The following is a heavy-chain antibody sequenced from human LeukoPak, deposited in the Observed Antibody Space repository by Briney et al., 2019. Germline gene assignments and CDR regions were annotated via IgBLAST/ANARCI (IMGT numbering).Heavy chain of an antibody. D-gene: IGHD3-10*01. CDR2: ISGYNGDT. CDR3: ARAGGGFDY. J-gene: IGHJ4*02. Sequence: ASVKVSCKTSGYTFTTYGITWVRQAPGQGLEWMGWISGYNGDTYYAQNFQGRVTMTRDISTTTAYMELRSLRSDDTAVYYCARAGGGFDYWGQGTLVTVSS. CDR1: GYTFTTYG. V-gene: IGHV1-18*01.